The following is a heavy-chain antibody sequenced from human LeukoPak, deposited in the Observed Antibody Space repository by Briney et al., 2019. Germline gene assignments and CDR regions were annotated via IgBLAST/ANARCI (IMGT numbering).Heavy chain of an antibody. CDR2: LNPKSGDT. Sequence: ASVKVSCKASGGTFSSYAISWVRQAPGQGLEWMGWLNPKSGDTGYAQKFQGRVAMTRNTSITTAYMEVSSLTSEDTAVYYCARGTALSSPLEYWGQGTLVTVSS. CDR3: ARGTALSSPLEY. J-gene: IGHJ4*02. V-gene: IGHV1-8*02. D-gene: IGHD2-21*02. CDR1: GGTFSSYA.